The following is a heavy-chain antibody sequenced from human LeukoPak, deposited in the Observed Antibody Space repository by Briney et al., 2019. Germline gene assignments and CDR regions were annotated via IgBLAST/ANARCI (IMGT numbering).Heavy chain of an antibody. CDR3: ARGGTLEYFQH. CDR2: ISSSGSTI. J-gene: IGHJ1*01. V-gene: IGHV3-48*03. Sequence: GGSLRLSCAAAGFTFSSYEMNWVRQAPGKGLEWVSYISSSGSTIYYADSVKGRFTISRDNAKNSLYLQMNSLRAEDTAVYYCARGGTLEYFQHWGQGTLVTVSS. CDR1: GFTFSSYE.